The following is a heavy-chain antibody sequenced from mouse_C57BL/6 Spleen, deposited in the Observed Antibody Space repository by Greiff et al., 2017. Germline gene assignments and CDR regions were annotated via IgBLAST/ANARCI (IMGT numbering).Heavy chain of an antibody. D-gene: IGHD2-4*01. CDR1: GYSITSGYD. CDR2: ISYSGSP. CDR3: ARDPYYDHWYFDV. J-gene: IGHJ1*03. V-gene: IGHV3-1*01. Sequence: EVQLQESGPGMVKPSQSLSLTCTVTGYSITSGYDWHWIRHFPGNKLEWMGYISYSGSPNYNPSLKSRISITHDTSKNHFFLKVNAVTTEDTATDYCARDPYYDHWYFDVWGTGTTVTVSS.